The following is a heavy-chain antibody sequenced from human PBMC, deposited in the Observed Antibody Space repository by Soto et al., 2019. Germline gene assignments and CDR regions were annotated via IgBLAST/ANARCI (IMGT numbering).Heavy chain of an antibody. Sequence: VGSLRLFCAASGFTFSSYGMHWVRQAPGKGLEWVAVIWYDGSNKYYADPVKGRFTIPRDNSKNTLYLQMNSLRAEDTAVYYCARTEYSSSDYYFDYWGQGTLVTVSS. J-gene: IGHJ4*02. D-gene: IGHD6-6*01. CDR2: IWYDGSNK. V-gene: IGHV3-33*08. CDR1: GFTFSSYG. CDR3: ARTEYSSSDYYFDY.